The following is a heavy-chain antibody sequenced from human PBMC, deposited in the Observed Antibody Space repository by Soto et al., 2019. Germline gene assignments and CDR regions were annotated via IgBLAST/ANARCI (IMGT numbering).Heavy chain of an antibody. D-gene: IGHD4-17*01. CDR2: ISGSGGST. CDR1: GFTFSSYA. J-gene: IGHJ5*02. V-gene: IGHV3-23*01. CDR3: AKVPLTYGDYVGDNWFDP. Sequence: GGSLRLSCAASGFTFSSYAMSWVRQAPGKGLEWVSAISGSGGSTYYADSGKGRFTISRDNSKNRLYLQMNSLRAEDTAVYYCAKVPLTYGDYVGDNWFDPWGQGTLVTVSS.